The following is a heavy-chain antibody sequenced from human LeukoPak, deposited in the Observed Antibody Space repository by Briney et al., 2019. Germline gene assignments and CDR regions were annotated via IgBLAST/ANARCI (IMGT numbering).Heavy chain of an antibody. J-gene: IGHJ4*02. D-gene: IGHD4-23*01. CDR2: INDSGGST. V-gene: IGHV3-23*01. CDR1: GFTFSSYA. Sequence: GGSLRLSCAASGFTFSSYAMSWVRQAPGKGLEWVSIINDSGGSTYYADSVKGRFTISRDNSENTLYLQMNSLRAEDTAVYYCAKDRFKGGNSKYYFDYWGQGTLVTVSS. CDR3: AKDRFKGGNSKYYFDY.